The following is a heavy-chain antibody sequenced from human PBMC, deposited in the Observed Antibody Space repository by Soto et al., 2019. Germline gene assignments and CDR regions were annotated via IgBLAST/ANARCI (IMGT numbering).Heavy chain of an antibody. V-gene: IGHV3-48*01. Sequence: GGSLRLSCAASGFTFSSYSMNWVRQAPGKGLEWVSYISSSSSTIYYADSVKGRFTISRDNAKNSLYLQMNSLRAEDTAVYYCARSAYDILTGYYTPYYYYYMDVWGKGTTVTVSS. D-gene: IGHD3-9*01. CDR3: ARSAYDILTGYYTPYYYYYMDV. CDR2: ISSSSSTI. CDR1: GFTFSSYS. J-gene: IGHJ6*03.